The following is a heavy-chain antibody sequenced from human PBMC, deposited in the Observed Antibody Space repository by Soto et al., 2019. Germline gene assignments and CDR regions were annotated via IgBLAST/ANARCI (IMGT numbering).Heavy chain of an antibody. CDR3: THTPFFGDKLDY. CDR1: GFSLSTTGVG. V-gene: IGHV2-5*02. D-gene: IGHD2-21*01. J-gene: IGHJ4*02. CDR2: IYWDDDK. Sequence: SGPTLVNPTQTLTLTCTFSGFSLSTTGVGVGWIRQPPGKALEWLALIYWDDDKRYSPSLKSRLIITKDTSKNQVVLTMTNMDPVDTATYYCTHTPFFGDKLDYWGQGTLVTVSS.